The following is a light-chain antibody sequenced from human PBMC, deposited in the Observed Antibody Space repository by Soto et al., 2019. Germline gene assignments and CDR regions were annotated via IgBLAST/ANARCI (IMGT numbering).Light chain of an antibody. Sequence: DIQLTQSPSFLSASVGDRVTITCRASQDIRNYLAWYEQKPGKDPKLLIYAASTLQSGVPSRFSGSGSGTEFTLTISSLQPEDVATYYCQQVTSYPITFGPGTKVDIK. CDR1: QDIRNY. J-gene: IGKJ3*01. CDR3: QQVTSYPIT. V-gene: IGKV1-9*01. CDR2: AAS.